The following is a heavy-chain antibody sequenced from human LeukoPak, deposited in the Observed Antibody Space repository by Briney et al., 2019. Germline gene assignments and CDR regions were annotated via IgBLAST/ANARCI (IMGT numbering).Heavy chain of an antibody. J-gene: IGHJ4*02. V-gene: IGHV4-34*01. Sequence: SETLSLTCAVYGGSFSGYYWSWIRQPPGKGLEWIGEINHSGSTNYNPSLKSRVTISVDTSKNQFSLKLSSVTAADTAVYYCARGVTSSGWYYWGQGTLVTVSS. D-gene: IGHD6-19*01. CDR1: GGSFSGYY. CDR3: ARGVTSSGWYY. CDR2: INHSGST.